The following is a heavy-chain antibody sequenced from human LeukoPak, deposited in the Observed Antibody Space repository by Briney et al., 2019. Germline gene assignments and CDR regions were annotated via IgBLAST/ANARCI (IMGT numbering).Heavy chain of an antibody. CDR3: AKDFGYESYYFDY. V-gene: IGHV3-9*01. D-gene: IGHD3-16*01. CDR1: GLTFDDYA. Sequence: GGSLRLSCAASGLTFDDYAMHWVRQAPGKGLEWVSGISWNSGSIGYADSVKGRFTISRDNAKNPLYLQMNSLRAEDTALYYCAKDFGYESYYFDYWGQGTLVTVSS. J-gene: IGHJ4*02. CDR2: ISWNSGSI.